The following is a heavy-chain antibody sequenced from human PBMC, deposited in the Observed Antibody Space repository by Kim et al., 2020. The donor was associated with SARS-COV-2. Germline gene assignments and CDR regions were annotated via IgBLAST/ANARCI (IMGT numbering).Heavy chain of an antibody. V-gene: IGHV3-23*01. D-gene: IGHD5-12*01. CDR1: GFSFSIYV. J-gene: IGHJ4*02. Sequence: GGSLRLSCAASGFSFSIYVMSWVRQAPGKGLEWVSSITASADSTYYADSVMGRFTISRDNSKNTLYLQMNSLRAEDTAVYYCAKLSWLQLPANDYWGQGTLVTVSS. CDR3: AKLSWLQLPANDY. CDR2: ITASADST.